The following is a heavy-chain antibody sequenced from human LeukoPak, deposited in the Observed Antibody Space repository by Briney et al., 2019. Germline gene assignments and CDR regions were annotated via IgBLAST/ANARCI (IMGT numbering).Heavy chain of an antibody. CDR2: INRSGSI. V-gene: IGHV4-34*01. CDR1: GESFNTYY. Sequence: KPSETLSLNCGVYGESFNTYYWTWIRQPPGKGLEWIGEINRSGSINYNPSLKSRVTMSVDTSKNQLSLTLTSVTAADTAVSYCTAPPYRDGPLNYWGQGTLVTVSS. CDR3: TAPPYRDGPLNY. D-gene: IGHD5-24*01. J-gene: IGHJ4*02.